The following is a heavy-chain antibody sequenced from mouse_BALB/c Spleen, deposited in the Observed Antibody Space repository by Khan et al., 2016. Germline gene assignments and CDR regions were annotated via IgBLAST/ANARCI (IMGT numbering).Heavy chain of an antibody. J-gene: IGHJ4*01. Sequence: VQLKQSGAELVKPGASVKLSCTASGFNIKDTYMHWVKQRPEQGLEWIGRIDPANGNTKYDPKFQGKATITADTSSNTAYLQLSSLTSEDTAVYYCAGWLPLYAMDYWGQGTSVTVSS. CDR3: AGWLPLYAMDY. CDR2: IDPANGNT. V-gene: IGHV14-3*02. D-gene: IGHD2-3*01. CDR1: GFNIKDTY.